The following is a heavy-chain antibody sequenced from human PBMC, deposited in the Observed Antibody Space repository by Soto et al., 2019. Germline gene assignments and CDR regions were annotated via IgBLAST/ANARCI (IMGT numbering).Heavy chain of an antibody. V-gene: IGHV4-59*01. D-gene: IGHD5-12*01. Sequence: PSETLSLTCTLSGGSITPYYWSWIRQPPGKGPEWIGYFYHTGTTNYNPSLKSRVIISVDTSMNQFSPKLSSVTAADTAVYYCASGGSVYVRDWGQGTLVTVSS. CDR3: ASGGSVYVRD. CDR1: GGSITPYY. CDR2: FYHTGTT. J-gene: IGHJ4*02.